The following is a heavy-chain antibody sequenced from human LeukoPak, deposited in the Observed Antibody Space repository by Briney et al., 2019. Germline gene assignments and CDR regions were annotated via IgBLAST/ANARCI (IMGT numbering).Heavy chain of an antibody. CDR1: GYTFTTYG. CDR2: ISAYNGNT. J-gene: IGHJ6*02. D-gene: IGHD3-10*01. V-gene: IGHV1-18*01. Sequence: ASVTVSCKASGYTFTTYGISWVRQAPGQGLAWMGWISAYNGNTNYAQKLQGRVTVTTDTSTTTAYMELRSLSSDDTALYYCARVRSGNFDYYGMDVWGQGTTVTVSS. CDR3: ARVRSGNFDYYGMDV.